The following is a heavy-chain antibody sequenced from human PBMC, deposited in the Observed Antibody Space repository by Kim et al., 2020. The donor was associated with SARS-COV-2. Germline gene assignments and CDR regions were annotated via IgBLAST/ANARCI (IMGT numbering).Heavy chain of an antibody. Sequence: GGSLRLSCAASGLTFGEFAMHWVRQAPGKGLEWVSSISWVSETMGYADSVKGRFSISRDNDKNSLYLQMNSLRTEDTAFYYCVKGYCNSGRCPDAFDIWGQGTMVTVSS. CDR3: VKGYCNSGRCPDAFDI. CDR2: ISWVSETM. D-gene: IGHD2-15*01. CDR1: GLTFGEFA. J-gene: IGHJ3*02. V-gene: IGHV3-9*01.